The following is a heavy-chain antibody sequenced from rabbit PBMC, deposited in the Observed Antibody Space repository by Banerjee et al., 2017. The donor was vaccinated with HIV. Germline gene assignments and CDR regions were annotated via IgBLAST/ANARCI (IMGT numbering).Heavy chain of an antibody. Sequence: QEQLVESGGGLVQPGGSLKLSCKASGFDFSRYGGSWVRQAPGKGLEWIACIYAGSSGSPYYATWAKGRFTISKTSSTTVTLQLTSLTAADTATYFCAREIYAGYAGYGYADLWGPGTLVTVS. CDR1: GFDFSRYGG. V-gene: IGHV1S45*01. J-gene: IGHJ4*01. CDR2: IYAGSSGSP. CDR3: AREIYAGYAGYGYADL. D-gene: IGHD6-1*01.